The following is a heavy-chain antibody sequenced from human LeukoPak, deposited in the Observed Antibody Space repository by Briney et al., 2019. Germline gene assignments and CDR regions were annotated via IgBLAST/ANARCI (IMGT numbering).Heavy chain of an antibody. CDR3: ARDSPFDC. CDR2: ISSSSSTI. CDR1: GFTFSSYS. Sequence: GGSLRLSCAASGFTFSSYSMNWVRQAPGKGLEWVSYISSSSSTIYYADSVKGRFTISRDNAKNSLYLQMNSLRAEDTAVYYCARDSPFDCWGQGTLVTVSS. J-gene: IGHJ4*02. V-gene: IGHV3-48*04.